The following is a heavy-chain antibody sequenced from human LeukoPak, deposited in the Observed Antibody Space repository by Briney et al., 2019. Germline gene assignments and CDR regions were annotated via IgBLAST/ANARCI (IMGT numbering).Heavy chain of an antibody. CDR3: ARAQGSGWYDY. J-gene: IGHJ4*02. V-gene: IGHV3-13*01. CDR1: GFTFSSYG. CDR2: IGTAGDT. D-gene: IGHD6-19*01. Sequence: GGSLRFSCAASGFTFSSYGMHWVRQATGKGLEWVSGIGTAGDTYYPGSVKGRFTISRENAKNSLYLQMNSLRAGDTAVYYRARAQGSGWYDYWGQGTLVTVSS.